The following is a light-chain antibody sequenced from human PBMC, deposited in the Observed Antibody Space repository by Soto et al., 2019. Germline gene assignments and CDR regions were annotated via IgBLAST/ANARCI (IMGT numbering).Light chain of an antibody. J-gene: IGKJ4*01. CDR3: QHYTNWPLT. Sequence: EIVMTQSPATLSMSPENRATHSCRASHSVDSRLAWYQQKSGQSPRLLIYDASTRATGLPARFSGSGSGTEFTLTISSLQSEDFAVYYCQHYTNWPLTVGGGTKV. CDR2: DAS. CDR1: HSVDSR. V-gene: IGKV3-15*01.